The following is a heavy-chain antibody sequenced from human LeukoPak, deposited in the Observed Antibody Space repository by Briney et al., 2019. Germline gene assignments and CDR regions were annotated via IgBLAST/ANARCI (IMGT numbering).Heavy chain of an antibody. V-gene: IGHV3-23*01. CDR2: ISGSGGST. D-gene: IGHD5-24*01. Sequence: GGSQRLSCAAHGFPFSSYEMSWVRLATGKGLEWVSAISGSGGSTYYADSVKGRFTISRGNSKNTLYLQMNSLRAEDTAVYYCAKGRWLQNSGFDYWGQGTLVTVSS. CDR1: GFPFSSYE. CDR3: AKGRWLQNSGFDY. J-gene: IGHJ4*02.